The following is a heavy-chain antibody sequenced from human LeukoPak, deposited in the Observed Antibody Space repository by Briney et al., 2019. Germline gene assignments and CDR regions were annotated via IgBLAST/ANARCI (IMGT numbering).Heavy chain of an antibody. J-gene: IGHJ5*02. D-gene: IGHD3-3*01. CDR3: ARGQRGFLERLDWFDP. Sequence: PSETLSLTCAVSGGSFSGYYWSWIRQPPGKGLEWIGEINHSGSTNYNPSLKSRVTISVGTSKNQFSLKLSSVTAADTAVYYCARGQRGFLERLDWFDPWGQGTLVTVSS. CDR1: GGSFSGYY. CDR2: INHSGST. V-gene: IGHV4-34*01.